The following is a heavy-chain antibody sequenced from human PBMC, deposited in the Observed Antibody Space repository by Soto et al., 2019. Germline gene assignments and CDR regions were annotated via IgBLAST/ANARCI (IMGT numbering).Heavy chain of an antibody. D-gene: IGHD1-1*01. Sequence: PGGSLRLSCAGSGFTVSSNYMSWVRQAPGKGLEWVSLIYSGGSTYYADSVKGRFTLSRDNSKDTLYLQMNGLRAEDTAVYYCARGTLEGLDYWGQGTLVTVSS. J-gene: IGHJ4*02. CDR2: IYSGGST. CDR1: GFTVSSNY. CDR3: ARGTLEGLDY. V-gene: IGHV3-53*01.